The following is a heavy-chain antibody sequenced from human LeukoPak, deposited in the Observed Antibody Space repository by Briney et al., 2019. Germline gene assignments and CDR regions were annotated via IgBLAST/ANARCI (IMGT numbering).Heavy chain of an antibody. J-gene: IGHJ4*02. CDR2: IYHSGST. D-gene: IGHD1-14*01. CDR1: GYSISSGYY. V-gene: IGHV4-38-2*02. CDR3: AGANQLGIFDY. Sequence: SETLSLTXTVSGYSISSGYYWGWIRQPPGKGLEWSGSIYHSGSTYYNPSLKSRVTISVDTSKNQFSLKLSSVTAADTAVYYCAGANQLGIFDYWGQGTLVTVSS.